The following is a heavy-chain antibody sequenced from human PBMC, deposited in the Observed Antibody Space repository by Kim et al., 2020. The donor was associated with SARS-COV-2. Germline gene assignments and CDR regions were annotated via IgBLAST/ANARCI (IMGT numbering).Heavy chain of an antibody. CDR1: GLTISSFL. CDR2: INQGGSEK. V-gene: IGHV3-7*03. D-gene: IGHD5-18*01. Sequence: GGSLRLSCAASGLTISSFLMSWVRQAPGKGLEWVANINQGGSEKYYVDSVKGRFTISRDNAKNSLYLEMNSLRAADTAVYYCASRGYSKGNYWGQGALVT. CDR3: ASRGYSKGNY. J-gene: IGHJ4*02.